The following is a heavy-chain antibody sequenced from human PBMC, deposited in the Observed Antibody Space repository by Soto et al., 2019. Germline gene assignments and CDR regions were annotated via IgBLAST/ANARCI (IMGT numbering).Heavy chain of an antibody. CDR1: GGIFSSYA. D-gene: IGHD6-6*01. Sequence: QVQLVQSGAEVKKPGSSVKVSCKASGGIFSSYAISWVRQAPGQGLEWMGGIIPLFGTTDYAQKFQGRVTITADESTSTAYMELSSLRSEGTAVFYCARVISARLYYFYAMDVWGQGTTVIVSS. V-gene: IGHV1-69*01. CDR3: ARVISARLYYFYAMDV. J-gene: IGHJ6*02. CDR2: IIPLFGTT.